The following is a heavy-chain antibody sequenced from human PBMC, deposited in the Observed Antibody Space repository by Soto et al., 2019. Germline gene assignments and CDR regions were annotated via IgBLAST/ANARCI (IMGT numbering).Heavy chain of an antibody. J-gene: IGHJ5*02. Sequence: QVQLQESGPGLVKPSQTLSLTCTVSGGSISSGDYYWSWIRQPPGKDLEWIGYIYYSGSTYYNPSLKSRVTISVDTSKNQFSLKLSSVTAADTAVYYCARGGYQLPHLGWFDPWGQGTLVTVSS. CDR2: IYYSGST. CDR1: GGSISSGDYY. V-gene: IGHV4-30-4*01. CDR3: ARGGYQLPHLGWFDP. D-gene: IGHD2-2*01.